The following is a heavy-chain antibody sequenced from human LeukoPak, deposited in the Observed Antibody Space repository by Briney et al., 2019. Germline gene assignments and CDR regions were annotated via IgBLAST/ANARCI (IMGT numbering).Heavy chain of an antibody. CDR1: GFTFSSYW. D-gene: IGHD5-18*01. J-gene: IGHJ3*02. CDR2: IKQDGSEK. CDR3: AREADTAMVGDAFDI. V-gene: IGHV3-7*01. Sequence: PGGSLRLSCAASGFTFSSYWMSWVRQAPGKGLEWVANIKQDGSEKYYVDSVKGRFTISRDNAKNSLYLQMNSLRAEDTAVYYCAREADTAMVGDAFDIWGQGTVVTVSS.